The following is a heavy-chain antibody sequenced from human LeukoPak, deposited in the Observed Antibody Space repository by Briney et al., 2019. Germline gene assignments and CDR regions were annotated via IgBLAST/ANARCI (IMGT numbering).Heavy chain of an antibody. D-gene: IGHD5-12*01. CDR3: ARPRGYRGYEWFNWFDP. V-gene: IGHV4-34*01. Sequence: SETLSLTCAVYGGSFSGYYWSWIRQPPGKGLEWIGEINHSGSTNYNPSLKSRVTISVDTSKNQFSLKLSSVTAADTAVYYCARPRGYRGYEWFNWFDPWGQGTLVTVSS. CDR2: INHSGST. CDR1: GGSFSGYY. J-gene: IGHJ5*02.